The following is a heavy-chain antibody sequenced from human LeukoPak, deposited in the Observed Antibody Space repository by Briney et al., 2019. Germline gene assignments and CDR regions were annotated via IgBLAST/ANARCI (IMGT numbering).Heavy chain of an antibody. J-gene: IGHJ4*02. Sequence: KTSETLSLTCTVSGGSISSYYWSWIRQPPGKGLEWIGYIYYSGSTNYNPSLKSRVTISVDTSKNQFSLKLSSVTAADTAVYYCARAGYDDFDYWGQGTLVTVSS. CDR2: IYYSGST. CDR3: ARAGYDDFDY. CDR1: GGSISSYY. V-gene: IGHV4-59*01. D-gene: IGHD5-12*01.